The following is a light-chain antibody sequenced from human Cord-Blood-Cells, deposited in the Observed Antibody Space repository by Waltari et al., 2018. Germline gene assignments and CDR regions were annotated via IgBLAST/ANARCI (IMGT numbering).Light chain of an antibody. Sequence: DIVMTQSPATMSVAPGERATHCCRASQSVSSNLAWYQQKPGQAPRLLIYGASTRATGIPARFSGSGSGTEFTLTISSLQSEDFAVYYCQQYNNWPPYTFGQGTKLEIK. J-gene: IGKJ2*01. CDR2: GAS. CDR1: QSVSSN. V-gene: IGKV3-15*01. CDR3: QQYNNWPPYT.